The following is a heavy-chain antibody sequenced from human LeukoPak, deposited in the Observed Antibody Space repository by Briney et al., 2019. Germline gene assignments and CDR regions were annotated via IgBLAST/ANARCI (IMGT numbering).Heavy chain of an antibody. Sequence: SVKVSCKASGGTFSSYAISWVRQAPGQGLEWMGGIIPIFGTANYAQKFQGRVTITTDESTSTAYMELSSLRSEDTAVYYCANVGIAVAGTQGAGDYYYMDVWGKGTTVTVSS. D-gene: IGHD6-19*01. CDR3: ANVGIAVAGTQGAGDYYYMDV. CDR1: GGTFSSYA. J-gene: IGHJ6*03. V-gene: IGHV1-69*05. CDR2: IIPIFGTA.